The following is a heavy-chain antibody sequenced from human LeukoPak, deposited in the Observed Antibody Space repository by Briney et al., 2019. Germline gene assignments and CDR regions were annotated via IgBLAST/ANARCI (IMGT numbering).Heavy chain of an antibody. CDR1: GYTFTSYG. CDR2: IIPIFGTA. Sequence: GASVKVSCKASGYTFTSYGISWVRQAPGQGLEWMGGIIPIFGTANYAQKFQGRVTITADEPTSTAYMELSSLRSEDTAVYYCARRQLVAPNYYYYGMDVWGQGTTVTVSS. V-gene: IGHV1-69*13. CDR3: ARRQLVAPNYYYYGMDV. J-gene: IGHJ6*02. D-gene: IGHD6-6*01.